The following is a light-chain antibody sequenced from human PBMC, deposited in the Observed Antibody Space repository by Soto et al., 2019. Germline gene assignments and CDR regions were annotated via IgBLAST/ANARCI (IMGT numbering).Light chain of an antibody. J-gene: IGLJ1*01. CDR1: SSDVGSYNL. V-gene: IGLV2-23*02. CDR3: CSYAGSSTYV. CDR2: EVS. Sequence: QSALTQPASVSGSPGQSITISCTGTSSDVGSYNLGSWYQQHPGKAPKLMIYEVSKRPSGVSNRFSGSKSGNTASLTISGPQAEDEADYYCCSYAGSSTYVFGTGTKVTVL.